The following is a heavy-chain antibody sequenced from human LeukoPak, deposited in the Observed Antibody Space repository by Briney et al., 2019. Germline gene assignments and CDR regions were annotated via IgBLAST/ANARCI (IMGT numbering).Heavy chain of an antibody. J-gene: IGHJ5*02. CDR3: AKDSGDTSGNWFDP. Sequence: PGGSLRLSCAASGFTFSSYAMSWVRQAPGKGLEWVSSISGSGGITYYTDSVKGRFTISRDNSKNTLFRQMNSLRAEDTAVYYCAKDSGDTSGNWFDPWGQGTLVTVSS. CDR1: GFTFSSYA. CDR2: ISGSGGIT. V-gene: IGHV3-23*01. D-gene: IGHD6-19*01.